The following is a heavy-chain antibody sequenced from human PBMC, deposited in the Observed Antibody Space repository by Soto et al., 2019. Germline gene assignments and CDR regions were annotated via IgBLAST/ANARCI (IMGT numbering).Heavy chain of an antibody. J-gene: IGHJ4*01. D-gene: IGHD5-12*01. CDR1: GFSFSSYA. V-gene: IGHV3-23*01. CDR2: ISARGGSS. Sequence: EVQLLESGGGLVQPGGSLRLSCAASGFSFSSYAMVWVRQAPGKGLEWVSVISARGGSSYFADSVKGRVTISQDHFKNVLSLEINSQRAEETAINFCAKGSIEYSGPGDHWGQGTLV. CDR3: AKGSIEYSGPGDH.